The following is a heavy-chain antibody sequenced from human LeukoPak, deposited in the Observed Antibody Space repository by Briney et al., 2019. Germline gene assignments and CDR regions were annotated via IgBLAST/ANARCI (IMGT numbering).Heavy chain of an antibody. V-gene: IGHV5-51*01. CDR1: GYNFTTNW. Sequence: GASLKISCKGSGYNFTTNWIGWVRQVPGKGLEWMGIIYPGDSDTRYSPSFQGQVTISIDKSISTAYLQWSSLKASDTAMYYCARRSYDSSVYYRYMYYFDYWGQGTLVTVSS. CDR3: ARRSYDSSVYYRYMYYFDY. CDR2: IYPGDSDT. J-gene: IGHJ4*02. D-gene: IGHD3-22*01.